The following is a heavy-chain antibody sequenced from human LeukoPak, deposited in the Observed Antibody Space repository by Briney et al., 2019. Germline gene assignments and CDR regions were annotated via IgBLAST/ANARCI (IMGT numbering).Heavy chain of an antibody. J-gene: IGHJ4*02. CDR2: MNPNSGKT. Sequence: ASVTLSCTASGYTFSSYGIYWGRQPHGQGLEWKGWMNPNSGKTGYVQKFQGRVTMIEDTSTNTAYIELSSLRSEDTAVYYCATVSGYDRDFDYWGQGTLVTVSS. CDR1: GYTFSSYG. D-gene: IGHD5-12*01. V-gene: IGHV1-8*01. CDR3: ATVSGYDRDFDY.